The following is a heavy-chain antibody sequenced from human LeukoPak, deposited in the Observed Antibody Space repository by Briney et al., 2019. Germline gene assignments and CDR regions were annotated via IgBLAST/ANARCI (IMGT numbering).Heavy chain of an antibody. CDR1: GFTFSSYA. CDR2: ISYDGSNK. V-gene: IGHV3-30-3*01. D-gene: IGHD4-23*01. Sequence: GGSLRLSCAASGFTFSSYAMHWVRQAPGKGLEWVAVISYDGSNKYYADSVKGRFTISRDNSKNTLYLQMNSLRAEDTAVYYCASHYGGNSGYWGQGTLVTASS. J-gene: IGHJ4*02. CDR3: ASHYGGNSGY.